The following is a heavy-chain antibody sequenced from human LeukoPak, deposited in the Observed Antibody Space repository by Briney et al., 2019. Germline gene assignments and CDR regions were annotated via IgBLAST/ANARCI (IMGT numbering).Heavy chain of an antibody. V-gene: IGHV3-11*01. J-gene: IGHJ4*02. CDR3: AGPNYYDSSGYYISG. CDR2: ISSSGSTI. Sequence: GGSLRLSCAASGFTFSDYYMSWIRQAPGKGLEWVSYISSSGSTIYYADSVKGRFTISRDNAKNSLYLQMNSLRAEDTAVYYCAGPNYYDSSGYYISGWGQGTLVTVSS. D-gene: IGHD3-22*01. CDR1: GFTFSDYY.